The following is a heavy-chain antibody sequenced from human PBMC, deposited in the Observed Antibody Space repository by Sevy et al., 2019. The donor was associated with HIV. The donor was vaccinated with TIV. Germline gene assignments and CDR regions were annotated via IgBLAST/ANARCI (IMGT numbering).Heavy chain of an antibody. CDR2: INVYNGNT. CDR3: AGEYGFCSSTSCSYFDY. V-gene: IGHV1-18*01. J-gene: IGHJ4*02. CDR1: GGPFNTYA. D-gene: IGHD2-2*01. Sequence: ASVKVSCKASGGPFNTYAITWIRQAPGQGLEWMGWINVYNGNTNYAQKFQGRVTMTTDTSTGTAYMELRNLKSDDTAVYYCAGEYGFCSSTSCSYFDYWGQGTLVTVSS.